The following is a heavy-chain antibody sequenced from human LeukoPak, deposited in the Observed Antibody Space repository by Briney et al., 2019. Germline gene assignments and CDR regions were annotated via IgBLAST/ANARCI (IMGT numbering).Heavy chain of an antibody. V-gene: IGHV4-59*01. J-gene: IGHJ4*02. CDR3: ARGLAAILH. Sequence: SETLSLTCMVSVGSISSDYWSWMRQPPGKGLEWMGQIYYMGSTNYNPSLKCRVTISVDTSKNQSSLKLNSVTAADTAVYYCARGLAAILHWGQGTLVTVSS. D-gene: IGHD2-2*02. CDR2: IYYMGST. CDR1: VGSISSDY.